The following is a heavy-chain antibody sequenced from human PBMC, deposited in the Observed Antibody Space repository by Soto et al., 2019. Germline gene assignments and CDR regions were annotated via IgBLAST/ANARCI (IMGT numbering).Heavy chain of an antibody. CDR1: GYTFTSYG. J-gene: IGHJ1*01. CDR2: IGAYNGNT. CDR3: ARSSSAVATTRYFQH. Sequence: QVKLVQSGAEVKKPGASVKVSCKASGYTFTSYGISWVRQAPGQGLEWMGWIGAYNGNTNYAQRLQGRVTMTTDTSTNTAYMELRSLRSDDTAVYYCARSSSAVATTRYFQHWGQGTLVTVSS. D-gene: IGHD6-19*01. V-gene: IGHV1-18*01.